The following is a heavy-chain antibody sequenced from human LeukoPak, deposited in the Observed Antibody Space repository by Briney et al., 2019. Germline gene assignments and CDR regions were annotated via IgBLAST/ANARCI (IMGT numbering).Heavy chain of an antibody. CDR3: AKRITIGGRSFDY. Sequence: PGGSLRLSCAASGFTFSSYAMSWVRQAPGKGLEWVSSISASGGSTYYADSVKGRFTISRDISKNTLYLQMNSLRAEDAAVYYCAKRITIGGRSFDYWGQATLVTVSS. D-gene: IGHD1-20*01. J-gene: IGHJ4*02. CDR1: GFTFSSYA. CDR2: ISASGGST. V-gene: IGHV3-23*01.